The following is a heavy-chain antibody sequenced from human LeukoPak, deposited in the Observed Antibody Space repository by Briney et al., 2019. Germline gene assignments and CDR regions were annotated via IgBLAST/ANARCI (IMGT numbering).Heavy chain of an antibody. CDR2: IYYSGST. D-gene: IGHD3-10*01. CDR3: ARTLGEGTATWFDP. V-gene: IGHV4-59*01. J-gene: IGHJ5*02. CDR1: GGSISSYY. Sequence: PSETLSLTCTVSGGSISSYYWSWIRQPPGKGLEWIGYIYYSGSTNYNPSLKSRVTISVDTSKNQSSLKLSSVTAADTAVYYCARTLGEGTATWFDPWGQGTLVTVSS.